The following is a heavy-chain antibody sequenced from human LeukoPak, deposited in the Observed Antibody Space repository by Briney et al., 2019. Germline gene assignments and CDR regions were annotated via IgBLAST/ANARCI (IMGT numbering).Heavy chain of an antibody. CDR3: ARFSWDCSTASCHLTH. CDR2: IYYTGTT. J-gene: IGHJ4*02. D-gene: IGHD3-9*01. Sequence: SETLSLTCTVSGGSLSSYYWSWIRQSPGKRLELIGHIYYTGTTFHNPSLNSRVTISLDTSKNEFSLKLTSVTAADTAVYYCARFSWDCSTASCHLTHWGQGALVTVSS. V-gene: IGHV4-59*01. CDR1: GGSLSSYY.